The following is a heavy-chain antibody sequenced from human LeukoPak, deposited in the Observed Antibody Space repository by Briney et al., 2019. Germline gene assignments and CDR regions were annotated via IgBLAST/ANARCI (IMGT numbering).Heavy chain of an antibody. CDR3: AGHYYDSIDY. CDR2: ISSSGSTI. Sequence: PGGSLRLSCAASGFTFSSYEMNWVRQAPGKGLEWVSYISSSGSTIYYADSVKGRFTISRDNAKNSLYLQMNSLRAEDTAVYYCAGHYYDSIDYWGQGTLVTVSS. V-gene: IGHV3-48*03. D-gene: IGHD3-22*01. J-gene: IGHJ4*02. CDR1: GFTFSSYE.